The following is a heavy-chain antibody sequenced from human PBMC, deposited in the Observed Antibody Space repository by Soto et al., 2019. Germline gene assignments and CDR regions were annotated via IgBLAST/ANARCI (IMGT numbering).Heavy chain of an antibody. Sequence: SETLSLTCTVSGGSINSRSYYWGWIRQSPGKGLEWIGSIYYSGSTYYNPSLKSRVAMSVDTSKNQFSLKLRPVSAADTAVYYCARQRTSVVTQAYFDDWGQGSLVTVSS. J-gene: IGHJ4*02. CDR2: IYYSGST. D-gene: IGHD2-21*02. V-gene: IGHV4-39*01. CDR1: GGSINSRSYY. CDR3: ARQRTSVVTQAYFDD.